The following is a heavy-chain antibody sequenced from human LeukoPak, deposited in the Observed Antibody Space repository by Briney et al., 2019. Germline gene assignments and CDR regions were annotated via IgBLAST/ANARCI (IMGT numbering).Heavy chain of an antibody. V-gene: IGHV1-8*01. Sequence: ASVEVSRKASGYTFTSYDINWVRQATGQGLEWMGWMNPKSGNTGSAQKFQGRVTMTRDSSISTAYMELTSLRSEDTAVYYCARVYGDPDYWGQGTLVTVSS. J-gene: IGHJ4*02. D-gene: IGHD4-17*01. CDR2: MNPKSGNT. CDR3: ARVYGDPDY. CDR1: GYTFTSYD.